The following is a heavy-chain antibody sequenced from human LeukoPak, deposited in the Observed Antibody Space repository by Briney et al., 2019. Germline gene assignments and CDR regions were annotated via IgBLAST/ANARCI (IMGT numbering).Heavy chain of an antibody. V-gene: IGHV4-59*08. D-gene: IGHD6-6*01. CDR3: ARHLYSSSSDFDY. CDR1: GGSISSYY. J-gene: IGHJ4*02. CDR2: IYYSGST. Sequence: SETLSLTCTVSGGSISSYYWSWIRQPPGKGLEWIGYIYYSGSTNYNPSLKSRVTISVDTFKNQFSLKLSSVTAADTAVYYCARHLYSSSSDFDYWGQGTLVTVSS.